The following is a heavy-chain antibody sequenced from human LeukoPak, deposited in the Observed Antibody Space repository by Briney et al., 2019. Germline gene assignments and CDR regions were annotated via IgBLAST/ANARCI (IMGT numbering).Heavy chain of an antibody. CDR3: AREYSSSSVRGFDY. J-gene: IGHJ4*02. Sequence: GASVKVSCKASGYTFTGYYMHWVRQAPGQGLEWMGWINPNSGGTNYAQKFQGRVTMTRDTSISTAYMELSRLRSDDTAVYYCAREYSSSSVRGFDYWGQGTLVTVSS. D-gene: IGHD6-6*01. CDR2: INPNSGGT. V-gene: IGHV1-2*02. CDR1: GYTFTGYY.